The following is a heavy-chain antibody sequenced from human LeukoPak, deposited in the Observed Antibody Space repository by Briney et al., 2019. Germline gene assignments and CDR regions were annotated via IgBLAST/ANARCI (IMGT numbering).Heavy chain of an antibody. Sequence: PGGSLRLSCAASGFTFRTYAMSSVRQAPGKGLEWVSGISGSGGTTYYADSVKGLFTISRDNAKNTLYLQMNSLTAEDTAVYYCAKGATGGFGMDVWGQGTTVTVSS. CDR3: AKGATGGFGMDV. CDR2: ISGSGGTT. CDR1: GFTFRTYA. J-gene: IGHJ6*02. D-gene: IGHD3-16*01. V-gene: IGHV3-23*01.